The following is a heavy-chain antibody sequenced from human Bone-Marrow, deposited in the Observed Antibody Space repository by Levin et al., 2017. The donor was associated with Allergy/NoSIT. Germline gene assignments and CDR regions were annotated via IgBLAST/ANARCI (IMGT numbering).Heavy chain of an antibody. J-gene: IGHJ4*02. V-gene: IGHV3-23*01. CDR2: INSGGAT. D-gene: IGHD2-15*01. CDR1: GFTFRNYA. CDR3: AKTNGYCSGDNCYGYFFEY. Sequence: GGSLRLSCAASGFTFRNYAINWVRQAPGKGLEWVSSINSGGATYYADSVKGRFTISRDNSKDTVYLQMNRLRAEDTALYYCAKTNGYCSGDNCYGYFFEYWGQGTVVTVSS.